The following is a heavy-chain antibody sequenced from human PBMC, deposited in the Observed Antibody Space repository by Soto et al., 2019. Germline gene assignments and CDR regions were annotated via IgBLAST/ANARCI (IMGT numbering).Heavy chain of an antibody. CDR3: TTDQFDDFRSGYRTDYYYYGMDV. Sequence: GGSLRLSCAASGFTFSNAWMNWVRQAPGKELKRVGRIKSKTDGGTTDYAAPVKGRFTISRDDSKNTLYLQMNRLKTEDIAVYYCTTDQFDDFRSGYRTDYYYYGMDVWGQGTTVTVSS. CDR2: IKSKTDGGTT. J-gene: IGHJ6*02. CDR1: GFTFSNAW. V-gene: IGHV3-15*07. D-gene: IGHD3-3*01.